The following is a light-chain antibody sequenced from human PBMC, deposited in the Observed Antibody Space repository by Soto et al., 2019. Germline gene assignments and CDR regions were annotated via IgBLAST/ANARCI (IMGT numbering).Light chain of an antibody. Sequence: QSVLTQPPSVSAAPGQTVTISCSGSSSNIGNNYVSWYQQFPGTAPKLLIYENNKRPSGIPDRFSGSKSGTSATLGITGLQTGDEADYYCGTWDSSLSAGGVFGGGTKVTVL. V-gene: IGLV1-51*02. CDR1: SSNIGNNY. CDR3: GTWDSSLSAGGV. J-gene: IGLJ3*02. CDR2: ENN.